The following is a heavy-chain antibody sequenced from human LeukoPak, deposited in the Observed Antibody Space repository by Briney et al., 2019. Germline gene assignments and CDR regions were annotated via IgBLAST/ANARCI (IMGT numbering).Heavy chain of an antibody. CDR1: GGSISSSSYY. Sequence: PSETLSLTCTVSGGSISSSSYYWGWIRQPPGMGLEWIGTMYHSGTTYYNPSLKSRVTISVDRSNNQFSLKLSSVTAADTAVYYCARLGVDSSGLRNAFDVWGQGTMVTVSS. V-gene: IGHV4-39*07. D-gene: IGHD4-17*01. CDR3: ARLGVDSSGLRNAFDV. J-gene: IGHJ3*01. CDR2: MYHSGTT.